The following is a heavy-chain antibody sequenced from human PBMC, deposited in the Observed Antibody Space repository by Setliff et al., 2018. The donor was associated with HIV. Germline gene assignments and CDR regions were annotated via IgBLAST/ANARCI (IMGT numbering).Heavy chain of an antibody. CDR2: ISRVGGSAT. CDR1: GFTFSDYD. V-gene: IGHV3-23*01. Sequence: GESLRLSCAASGFTFSDYDMSWVRQAPGKGLEWVSTISRVGGSATYYADSVKGRFTISRDNSENAVYLQLHNLRPEDTAVYYCARVPLYSFGWHSLEYFQHWGQGILVTVSS. D-gene: IGHD2-21*01. CDR3: ARVPLYSFGWHSLEYFQH. J-gene: IGHJ1*01.